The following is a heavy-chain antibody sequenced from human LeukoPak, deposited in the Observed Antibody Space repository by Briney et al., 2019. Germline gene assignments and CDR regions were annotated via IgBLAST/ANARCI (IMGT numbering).Heavy chain of an antibody. CDR3: ARTYCGGGNCYHFDY. D-gene: IGHD2-15*01. CDR2: IYTSGST. CDR1: GGSISNYY. Sequence: SETLSLTCTVSGGSISNYYWIWIRQPAGKGLEWIGRIYTSGSTDYNPSLESRVSMSLDTSKNQIMLKLNSVTAADTAVYYCARTYCGGGNCYHFDYWGQGTLVTVSS. V-gene: IGHV4-4*07. J-gene: IGHJ4*02.